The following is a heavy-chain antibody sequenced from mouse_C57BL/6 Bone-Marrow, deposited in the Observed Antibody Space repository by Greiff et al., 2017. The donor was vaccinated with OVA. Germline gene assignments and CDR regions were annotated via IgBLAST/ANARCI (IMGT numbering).Heavy chain of an antibody. D-gene: IGHD5-1-1*01. J-gene: IGHJ4*01. V-gene: IGHV1-18*01. CDR1: GYTFTDYN. Sequence: VQLQQSGPELVKPGASVKIPCKASGYTFTDYNMDWVKQSHGKSLEWIGDINPNNGGTIYNQKFKGKATLTVEKSSSTAYMELRSLTSEDTAVYYCARRNIYYAMDYWGQGTSVTVSS. CDR2: INPNNGGT. CDR3: ARRNIYYAMDY.